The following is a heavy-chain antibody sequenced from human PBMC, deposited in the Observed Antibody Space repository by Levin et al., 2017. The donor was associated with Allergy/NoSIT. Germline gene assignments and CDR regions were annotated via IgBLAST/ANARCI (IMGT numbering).Heavy chain of an antibody. CDR2: ISYDGSNK. Sequence: PGGSLRLSCAASGFTFSSYAMHWVRQAPGKGLEWVAVISYDGSNKYYADSVKGRFTISRDNSKNTLYLQMNSLRAEDTAVYYCARDGYCSRTSCYEYYFDYWGQGTLVTVSS. J-gene: IGHJ4*02. CDR1: GFTFSSYA. CDR3: ARDGYCSRTSCYEYYFDY. V-gene: IGHV3-30*04. D-gene: IGHD2-2*03.